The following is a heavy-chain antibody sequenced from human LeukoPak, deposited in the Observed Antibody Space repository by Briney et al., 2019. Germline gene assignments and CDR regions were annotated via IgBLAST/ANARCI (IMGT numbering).Heavy chain of an antibody. CDR1: GGSFSGYY. D-gene: IGHD5-18*01. CDR2: INHSGST. CDR3: ARGVVYQGYGPAGLDY. Sequence: PSETRSLTCAVYGGSFSGYYWSWIRQPPGKGLEWIGEINHSGSTNYNPSLKSRVTISVDTSKNQFSLKLSSVTAADTAVYYCARGVVYQGYGPAGLDYWGQGTLVTVSS. V-gene: IGHV4-34*01. J-gene: IGHJ4*02.